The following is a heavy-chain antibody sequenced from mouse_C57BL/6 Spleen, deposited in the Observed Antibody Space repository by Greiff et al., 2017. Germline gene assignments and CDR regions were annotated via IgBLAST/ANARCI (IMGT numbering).Heavy chain of an antibody. V-gene: IGHV6-3*01. CDR3: TGNWDPYFDY. J-gene: IGHJ2*01. CDR1: GFTFSNYW. D-gene: IGHD4-1*01. CDR2: IRLKSDNYAT. Sequence: EVTLVESGGGLVQPGGSMKLSCVASGFTFSNYWMNWVRQSPEKGLEWVAQIRLKSDNYATHYAESVKGRFTISRDDSKSSVYLQMNNLRAEDTGIYYCTGNWDPYFDYWGQGTTLTVSS.